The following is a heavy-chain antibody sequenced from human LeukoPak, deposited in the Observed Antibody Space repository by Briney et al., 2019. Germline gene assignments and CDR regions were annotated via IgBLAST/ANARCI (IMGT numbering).Heavy chain of an antibody. Sequence: PSETLSLTCTVSGGSLTHYFWSWIRQPPGTGLEWIGYISDNGDTNYNPSLKSRVTISVDTSKNQFSPNLNSVTAADAAVYYCTRHPGGNAAHRFDYWGQGLLVTVSS. CDR2: ISDNGDT. D-gene: IGHD4-23*01. V-gene: IGHV4-59*08. J-gene: IGHJ4*02. CDR3: TRHPGGNAAHRFDY. CDR1: GGSLTHYF.